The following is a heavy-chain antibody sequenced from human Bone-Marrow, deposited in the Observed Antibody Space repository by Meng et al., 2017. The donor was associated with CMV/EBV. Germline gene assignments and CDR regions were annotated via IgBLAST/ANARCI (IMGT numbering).Heavy chain of an antibody. J-gene: IGHJ4*02. CDR3: ARGSGVNMFRGANGSFDS. CDR2: VGAEGDA. CDR1: GFTFSSYD. V-gene: IGHV3-13*01. Sequence: GGSLRLSCAASGFTFSSYDMHWVRQVTGKGLEWVSGVGAEGDAYYRDSVKGRFTISRENGMNSMYLQMDSLTVGDTAIYYCARGSGVNMFRGANGSFDSWGLGTRVTVSS. D-gene: IGHD4/OR15-4a*01.